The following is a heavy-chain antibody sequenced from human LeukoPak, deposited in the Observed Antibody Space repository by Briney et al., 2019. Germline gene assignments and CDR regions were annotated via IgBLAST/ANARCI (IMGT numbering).Heavy chain of an antibody. CDR2: IYYSGST. Sequence: GSLRLSCAASGFTVSSNYMSWIRQPPGKGLEWIGYIYYSGSTNYNPSLKSRVTISVDTSKNQFSLKLSSVTAADTAVYYCARGTEQAPYYYYGMDVWGQGTTVTVSS. D-gene: IGHD1/OR15-1a*01. J-gene: IGHJ6*02. V-gene: IGHV4-59*02. CDR3: ARGTEQAPYYYYGMDV. CDR1: GFTVSSNY.